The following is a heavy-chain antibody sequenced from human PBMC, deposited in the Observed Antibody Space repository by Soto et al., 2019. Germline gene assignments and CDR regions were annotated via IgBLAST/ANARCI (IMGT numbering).Heavy chain of an antibody. CDR3: ATSPDITGTTWFEP. Sequence: SETLSLTCTVSGGSISSGGYYWSWIRQHPGKGLEWIGYIYYSGSTNYNPSLKSRVTISVDTSKNQFSLKLSSVTAADTAVYYCATSPDITGTTWFEPWGQGTLVTVSS. V-gene: IGHV4-61*08. CDR2: IYYSGST. D-gene: IGHD1-20*01. CDR1: GGSISSGGYY. J-gene: IGHJ5*02.